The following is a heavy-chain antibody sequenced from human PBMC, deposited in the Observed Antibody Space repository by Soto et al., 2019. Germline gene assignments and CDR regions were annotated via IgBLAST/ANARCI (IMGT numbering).Heavy chain of an antibody. D-gene: IGHD3-22*01. CDR3: GSRYDSTGGLDP. CDR2: VDPEDAKT. CDR1: GYSFTDYY. Sequence: EVQLGQSGAEVKKPGATVKISCKVSGYSFTDYYIYWVRQVPGKGLEWMGFVDPEDAKTKYAEKFQGRVTITADTSRDTAYMLLSSLTPADTAVYYCGSRYDSTGGLDPWGQGTLVTVST. J-gene: IGHJ5*02. V-gene: IGHV1-69-2*01.